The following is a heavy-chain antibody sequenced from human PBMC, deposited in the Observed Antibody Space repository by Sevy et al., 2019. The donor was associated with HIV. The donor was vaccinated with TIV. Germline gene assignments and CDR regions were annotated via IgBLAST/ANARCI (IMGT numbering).Heavy chain of an antibody. D-gene: IGHD6-19*01. V-gene: IGHV3-15*01. CDR3: TTSAYSSGRPEDY. Sequence: GGSLRLSCAASGFTFSNAWMSWVRQAPGKGLEWVGRIKSKTDGGTTDYAAPVKGRFTISRDDSKNTLYLQMNSLKTEDTAVYYCTTSAYSSGRPEDYWGQGTLVTVSS. CDR2: IKSKTDGGTT. CDR1: GFTFSNAW. J-gene: IGHJ4*02.